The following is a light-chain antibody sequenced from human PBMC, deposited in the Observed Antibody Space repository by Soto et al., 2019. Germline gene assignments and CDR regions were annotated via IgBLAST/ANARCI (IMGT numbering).Light chain of an antibody. CDR2: GAS. CDR3: QQSYSIPYT. CDR1: QSISTY. V-gene: IGKV1-39*01. Sequence: DIQMTQSPSSLSASVGDRVTITCRASQSISTYLNWYQQRPGRAPKLLIYGASNLQSGVPSGFRGSGSGTDFALTISSLQPDDFATYYCQQSYSIPYTFGQGTKLEIK. J-gene: IGKJ2*01.